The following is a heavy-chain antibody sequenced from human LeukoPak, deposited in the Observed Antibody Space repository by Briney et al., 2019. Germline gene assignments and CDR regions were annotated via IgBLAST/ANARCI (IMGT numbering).Heavy chain of an antibody. Sequence: GASVKVSCKASGYTFTSYAVHWVRQAPGQRLEWMGWINADDGNTKYSQEFQGRVTITRDTSASTAYMELSSLTSEDMAVYYCARKHSSATIDVFDIWGQGTMVTVSS. CDR2: INADDGNT. J-gene: IGHJ3*02. CDR1: GYTFTSYA. CDR3: ARKHSSATIDVFDI. D-gene: IGHD5-12*01. V-gene: IGHV1-3*03.